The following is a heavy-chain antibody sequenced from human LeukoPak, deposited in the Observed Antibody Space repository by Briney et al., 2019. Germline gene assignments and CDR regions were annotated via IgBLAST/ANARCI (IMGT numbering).Heavy chain of an antibody. J-gene: IGHJ4*02. V-gene: IGHV3-23*01. D-gene: IGHD2-8*01. CDR2: ISGSGGST. CDR3: AKRSRSCTNGVCYFSGFDY. Sequence: GGSLRLSCAASGSTFSSYAMSWVRQAPGKGLEWVSAISGSGGSTYYADSVKGRFTISRDNSKNTLYLQMNSLRAEDTAVYYCAKRSRSCTNGVCYFSGFDYWGQGTLVTVSS. CDR1: GSTFSSYA.